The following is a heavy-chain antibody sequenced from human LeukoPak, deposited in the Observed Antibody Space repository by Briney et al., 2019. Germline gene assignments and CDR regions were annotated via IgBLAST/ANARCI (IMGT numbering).Heavy chain of an antibody. V-gene: IGHV3-30-3*01. CDR3: ARGMATTETFDY. CDR1: GFNFNNYV. J-gene: IGHJ4*02. Sequence: PGRSLRLSCAASGFNFNNYVMHWVRQAPGKGLEWVAVISYDGSNIYYADSVKGRFTISRDNSKNTLYLQMSSLRAEDTAVYYCARGMATTETFDYWGQGTLVTVSS. CDR2: ISYDGSNI. D-gene: IGHD5-12*01.